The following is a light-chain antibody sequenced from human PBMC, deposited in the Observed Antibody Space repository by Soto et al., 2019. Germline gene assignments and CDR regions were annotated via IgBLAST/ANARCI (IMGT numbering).Light chain of an antibody. CDR1: QSVSASY. Sequence: NVLTQSPGTLSLSPGERATLSCRASQSVSASYLAWYQQKPGQPPKLLIYVASTRATGIPDRFSGSGSGTDFTLTISRLEPEDFAVYYCQQYDSSPHTFGQGTKLEIK. V-gene: IGKV3-20*01. J-gene: IGKJ2*01. CDR3: QQYDSSPHT. CDR2: VAS.